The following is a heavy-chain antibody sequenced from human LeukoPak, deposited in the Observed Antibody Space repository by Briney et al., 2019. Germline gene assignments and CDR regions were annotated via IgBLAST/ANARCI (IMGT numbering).Heavy chain of an antibody. Sequence: SETLSLTCIVSAYSTSNDYYWDWVRQPPGKGLEWIGGLHHCGTTYYNPSLKSRVTISVDTSQKQISLKVRSVTAADTAIYFCARGPPRFVSFWGPGTLVTVSS. CDR1: AYSTSNDYY. V-gene: IGHV4-38-2*02. CDR2: LHHCGTT. J-gene: IGHJ4*02. D-gene: IGHD5-24*01. CDR3: ARGPPRFVSF.